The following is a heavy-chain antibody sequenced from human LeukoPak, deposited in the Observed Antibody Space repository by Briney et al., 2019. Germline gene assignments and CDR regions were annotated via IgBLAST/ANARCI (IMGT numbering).Heavy chain of an antibody. CDR3: ARGSGAAAGKFDY. CDR2: IIPILGIA. V-gene: IGHV1-69*04. D-gene: IGHD6-13*01. Sequence: ASVKVSCKASGGTFSSYAISWVRQAPGQGLEWMGRIIPILGIANYAQKLQGRVTMTTDTSTSTAYMELRSLRSDDTAVYYCARGSGAAAGKFDYWGQGTLVTVSS. CDR1: GGTFSSYA. J-gene: IGHJ4*02.